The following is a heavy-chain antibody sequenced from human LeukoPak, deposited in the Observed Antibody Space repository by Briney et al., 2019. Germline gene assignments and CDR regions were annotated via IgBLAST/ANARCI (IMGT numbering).Heavy chain of an antibody. CDR2: IKQVGSEK. Sequence: GRSLRLSCAASGFTFSSYWMSWVRQAPGKGLEWVANIKQVGSEKYYVDSVKGRFTISRDNAKNSLYLQMNILRAEDTAVYYCAREAYNGKIDVFDIWGQGTMVTVSS. D-gene: IGHD1-14*01. V-gene: IGHV3-7*01. CDR1: GFTFSSYW. J-gene: IGHJ3*02. CDR3: AREAYNGKIDVFDI.